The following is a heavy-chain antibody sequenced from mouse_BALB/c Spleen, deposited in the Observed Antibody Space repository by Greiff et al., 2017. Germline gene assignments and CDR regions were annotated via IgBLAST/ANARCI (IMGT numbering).Heavy chain of an antibody. CDR1: GYAFTNYW. CDR2: IYPGSGNT. V-gene: IGHV1-63*01. J-gene: IGHJ2*01. D-gene: IGHD2-14*01. Sequence: QVQLQQSGAELVRPGTSVKISCKASGYAFTNYWLGWVKQRPGHGLEWIGDIYPGSGNTYYNEKFKGKATLTADKSSSTAYMQLSSLTSEDSAVYFCARTGNRYDRRYWGQGTTLTVSS. CDR3: ARTGNRYDRRY.